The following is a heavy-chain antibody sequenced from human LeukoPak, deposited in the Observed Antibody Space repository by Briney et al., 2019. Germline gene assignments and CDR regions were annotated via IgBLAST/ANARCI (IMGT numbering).Heavy chain of an antibody. V-gene: IGHV4-4*07. CDR2: IYTSGST. CDR1: GGSISSYY. CDR3: ARDKALWFGELLQPHNWFDP. J-gene: IGHJ5*02. D-gene: IGHD3-10*01. Sequence: PSETLSLTCTVSGGSISSYYWSWIRQPAGKGLEWIGRIYTSGSTNYNPSLKSRVTMSVDTSKNQFSLKLSSVTAADTAVYYCARDKALWFGELLQPHNWFDPWGQGTLVTVSS.